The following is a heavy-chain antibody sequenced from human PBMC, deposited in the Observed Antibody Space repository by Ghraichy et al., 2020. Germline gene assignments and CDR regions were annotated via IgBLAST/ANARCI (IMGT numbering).Heavy chain of an antibody. D-gene: IGHD6-19*01. Sequence: LRLSCAISGDSVSTNSVAWNWIRQSPSRGLEWLGRTYYRSKWYNDYAVSVKSRIIINPDTSKNQFSLQLNSVTPEDTAVYYCARSSVAGFLYFQHWGQGTLVTVSS. J-gene: IGHJ1*01. CDR3: ARSSVAGFLYFQH. CDR2: TYYRSKWYN. CDR1: GDSVSTNSVA. V-gene: IGHV6-1*01.